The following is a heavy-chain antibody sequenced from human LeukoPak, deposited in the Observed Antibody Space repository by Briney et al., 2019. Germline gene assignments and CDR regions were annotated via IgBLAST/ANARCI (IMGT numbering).Heavy chain of an antibody. CDR1: GFTFSNSA. Sequence: GGSLRLSCAASGFTFSNSAMSWVGQAPGKGLGWVSATSGSGGSTYYADSVKGRFTISRDNSKNTLYLHMNTLRAEDTAVYYCAKDTQSMIVVPYYFDYWGQGTLVTVSS. D-gene: IGHD3-22*01. CDR2: TSGSGGST. J-gene: IGHJ4*02. CDR3: AKDTQSMIVVPYYFDY. V-gene: IGHV3-23*01.